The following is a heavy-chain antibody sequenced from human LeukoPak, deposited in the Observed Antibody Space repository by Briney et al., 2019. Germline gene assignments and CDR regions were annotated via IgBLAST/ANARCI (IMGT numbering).Heavy chain of an antibody. D-gene: IGHD6-13*01. Sequence: GEALKSSSKGSGCRFTSYWIGWVRRMAGKGLEWMGIIYPGDCDTRYSPSFQGQVTISADKSISTAYLQWSSLKASDTAMYYCARRGSSWTGFDYWGQGTLVTVSS. CDR1: GCRFTSYW. CDR2: IYPGDCDT. CDR3: ARRGSSWTGFDY. J-gene: IGHJ4*02. V-gene: IGHV5-51*01.